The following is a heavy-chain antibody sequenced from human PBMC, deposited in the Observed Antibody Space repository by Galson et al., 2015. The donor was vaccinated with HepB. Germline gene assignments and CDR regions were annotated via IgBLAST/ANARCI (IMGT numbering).Heavy chain of an antibody. CDR1: GYTFTSYG. Sequence: SCKASGYTFTSYGISWARQAPGQGLEWMGWISAYNGNTNYAQKLQGRVTMTTDTSTSTAYMELRSLRSDDTAVYYCARDTGRYCSSTSCYLEWLGYYYGMDVWGQGTTVTVSS. CDR3: ARDTGRYCSSTSCYLEWLGYYYGMDV. CDR2: ISAYNGNT. J-gene: IGHJ6*02. V-gene: IGHV1-18*04. D-gene: IGHD2-2*01.